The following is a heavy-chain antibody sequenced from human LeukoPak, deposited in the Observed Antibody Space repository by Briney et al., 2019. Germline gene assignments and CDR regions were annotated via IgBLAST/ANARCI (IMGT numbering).Heavy chain of an antibody. V-gene: IGHV4-34*01. D-gene: IGHD5-18*01. CDR2: VNHSGST. J-gene: IGHJ3*02. Sequence: SETLSLTCAVYGGSFSGYYWGWIRQPPGKGLEWIGEVNHSGSTNYNPSLKSRVTISVDTSKNHFSLRLSSVTAADTAVYYCARRGYTYGIWGQGTMVTVSS. CDR1: GGSFSGYY. CDR3: ARRGYTYGI.